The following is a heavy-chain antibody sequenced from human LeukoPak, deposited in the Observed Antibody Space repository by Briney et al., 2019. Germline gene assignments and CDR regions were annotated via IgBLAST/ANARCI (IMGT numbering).Heavy chain of an antibody. CDR1: GFTFSSYG. Sequence: GGSLRLSCAASGFTFSSYGMHWVRQAPGKGLEWVSVISDDGGNKYYADSVKGRFTISRDNSKNTLYLQMNSLRAEHTAVYYCAIVASSGWDANLDYWGQGTLVTVSS. V-gene: IGHV3-30*03. CDR2: ISDDGGNK. CDR3: AIVASSGWDANLDY. D-gene: IGHD6-19*01. J-gene: IGHJ4*02.